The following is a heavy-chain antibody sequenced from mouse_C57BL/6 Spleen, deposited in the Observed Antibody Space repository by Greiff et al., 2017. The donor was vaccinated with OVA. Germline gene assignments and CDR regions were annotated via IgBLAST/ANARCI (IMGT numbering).Heavy chain of an antibody. CDR2: ISDGGSYT. CDR1: GFTFSSYA. Sequence: EVQLVESGGGLVKPGGSLKLSCAASGFTFSSYAMSWVRQTPEKRLEWVATISDGGSYTYYPDNVKGRFTISRDNAKNNLYLQMSHLKSEDTAMYYCARDGGLLLRYYFDYWGQGTTLTVSS. CDR3: ARDGGLLLRYYFDY. J-gene: IGHJ2*01. V-gene: IGHV5-4*01. D-gene: IGHD1-1*01.